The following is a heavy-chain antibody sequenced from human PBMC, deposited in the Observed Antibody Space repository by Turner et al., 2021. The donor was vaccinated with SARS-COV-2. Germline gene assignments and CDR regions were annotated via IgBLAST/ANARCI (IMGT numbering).Heavy chain of an antibody. D-gene: IGHD4-4*01. CDR3: AKQLGLYSNPMYYFDY. Sequence: QVQLVESGGGVVQPGRSLRLSCAASGFTFSSYGMHWVRQAPGKGLEWGAVISYDGNNKYYADSVKCRFTISRDNSKNTLYLQMNSLRAEDTAVYYCAKQLGLYSNPMYYFDYWGQGTLVTVSS. CDR1: GFTFSSYG. J-gene: IGHJ4*02. V-gene: IGHV3-30*18. CDR2: ISYDGNNK.